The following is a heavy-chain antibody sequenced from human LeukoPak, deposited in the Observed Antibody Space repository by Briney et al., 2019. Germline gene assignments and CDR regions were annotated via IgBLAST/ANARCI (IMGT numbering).Heavy chain of an antibody. CDR2: IYWDDDK. V-gene: IGHV2-5*02. Sequence: SGPTLVNPTQTLTLTCTFSGFSLSTSGVGVGWIRQPPGKALEWLGFIYWDDDKRYSPPLKTRLTITKDTSRNQVVLTMTNMDPRDTATYYCAHRQGLGESGTIFDYGGQGSLVTVPS. CDR3: AHRQGLGESGTIFDY. CDR1: GFSLSTSGVG. D-gene: IGHD3-16*01. J-gene: IGHJ4*02.